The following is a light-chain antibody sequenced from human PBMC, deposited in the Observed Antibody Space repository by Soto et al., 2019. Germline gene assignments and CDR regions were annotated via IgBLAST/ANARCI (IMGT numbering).Light chain of an antibody. V-gene: IGLV2-14*01. CDR2: GVT. CDR3: FSHRSGHSHL. J-gene: IGLJ1*01. CDR1: SSDIGAYNY. Sequence: QSAVTQPASVSGSPGQSITISCTGTSSDIGAYNYVSWYQQYPGKAPKLMIYGVTNRPSGVSNRFSGSKTGNTASLTISGLQAEDDSYYYSFSHRSGHSHLFGTGTKFTVL.